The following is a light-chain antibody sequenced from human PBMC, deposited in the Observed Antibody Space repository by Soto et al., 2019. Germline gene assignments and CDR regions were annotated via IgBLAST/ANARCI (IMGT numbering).Light chain of an antibody. J-gene: IGKJ1*01. CDR1: QSINTW. CDR3: QQYNTYSPT. Sequence: DIQMTQSPSTLSASVGDRVTITCRASQSINTWLAWYQQKPGKAPNLLIYKASSLESGVPSRFSGSGSGTEFTLTITSLQPDDFATYYCQQYNTYSPTFGQGTKVDI. V-gene: IGKV1-5*03. CDR2: KAS.